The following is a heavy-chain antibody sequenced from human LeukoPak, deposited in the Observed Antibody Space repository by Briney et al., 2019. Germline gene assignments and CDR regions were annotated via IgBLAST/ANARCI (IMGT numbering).Heavy chain of an antibody. CDR3: ARALAVAGLYYGMDV. CDR1: GFTVSSNY. Sequence: GSLRLSCAASGFTVSSNYMSWVRQAPGKGLEWVSVIYSGGSTYYADSVKGRFTISRDNSKNTLYLQMNSLRAEDTAVYYCARALAVAGLYYGMDVWGQGTTVTVSS. V-gene: IGHV3-53*01. CDR2: IYSGGST. D-gene: IGHD6-19*01. J-gene: IGHJ6*02.